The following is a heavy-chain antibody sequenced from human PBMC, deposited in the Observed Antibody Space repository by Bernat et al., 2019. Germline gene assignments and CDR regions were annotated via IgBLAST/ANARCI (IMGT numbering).Heavy chain of an antibody. D-gene: IGHD4-4*01. Sequence: EVQLVESGGGLVKPGGSLRLSCAASGFSFSDYTMIWVRQAPGKGLEWISYISTTGSYIYYADSVKGRFTISRDNTKNSLFLQMNSLRAEDTAVYFCARALTSVIDFWGQGTLVTVSP. CDR1: GFSFSDYT. J-gene: IGHJ4*02. V-gene: IGHV3-21*05. CDR2: ISTTGSYI. CDR3: ARALTSVIDF.